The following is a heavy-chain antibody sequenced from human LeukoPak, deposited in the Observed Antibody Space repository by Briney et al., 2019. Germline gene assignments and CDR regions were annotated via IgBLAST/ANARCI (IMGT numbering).Heavy chain of an antibody. J-gene: IGHJ5*01. D-gene: IGHD2-15*01. CDR2: MNPNSDNT. CDR3: ARVVSGGWSDS. Sequence: ASVKVSCKASGYTFTSYDINWVRQATGQGLEWMGWMNPNSDNTGYAQKFQGRVTMTRSTSVSTAYMELSSLGSEDTAVYYCARVVSGGWSDSWGQGTLVTVSS. CDR1: GYTFTSYD. V-gene: IGHV1-8*01.